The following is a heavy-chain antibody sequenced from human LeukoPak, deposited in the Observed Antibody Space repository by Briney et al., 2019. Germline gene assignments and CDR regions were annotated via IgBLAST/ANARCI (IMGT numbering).Heavy chain of an antibody. D-gene: IGHD6-19*01. V-gene: IGHV3-23*01. CDR2: ISGSGGST. Sequence: GGSLRLSXAASGFTFSSYAMSWVRQAPGKGLEWVSAISGSGGSTYYADSVKGRFTISRDNSKNTLYLQMNSLRAEDTAVYYCAKDRQWLGVFDYWGQGTLVTVSS. CDR3: AKDRQWLGVFDY. CDR1: GFTFSSYA. J-gene: IGHJ4*02.